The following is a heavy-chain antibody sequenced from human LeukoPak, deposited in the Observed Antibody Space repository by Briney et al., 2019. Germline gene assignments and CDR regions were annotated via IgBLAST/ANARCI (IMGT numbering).Heavy chain of an antibody. CDR3: ARVGAASSAKYYFDY. Sequence: SETLSLTCTVSGGSISSYYWSWIRQPAGKGLEWIGRIYTSGSTNYNPSLKSRVTMSVDTSKNQFSLKLSSVTAADTAVYYCARVGAASSAKYYFDYWGQGTLVTVSS. CDR1: GGSISSYY. D-gene: IGHD6-13*01. J-gene: IGHJ4*02. V-gene: IGHV4-4*07. CDR2: IYTSGST.